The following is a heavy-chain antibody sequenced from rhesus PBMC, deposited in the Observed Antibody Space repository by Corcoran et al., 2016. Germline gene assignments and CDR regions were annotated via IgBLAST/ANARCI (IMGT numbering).Heavy chain of an antibody. CDR2: INTGTGIP. Sequence: QVQLVQSGADVKQRGPSVKVPCPPCGYSFTSLGINWVGQAHGQRLEWMGWINTGTGIPTYAQGFKDRFTFSMDTSISMAYLQINSLKAEDTAVYYCSRHVNWYFDIWGPGTPITISS. V-gene: IGHV7-114*01. J-gene: IGHJ2*01. CDR1: GYSFTSLG. CDR3: SRHVNWYFDI.